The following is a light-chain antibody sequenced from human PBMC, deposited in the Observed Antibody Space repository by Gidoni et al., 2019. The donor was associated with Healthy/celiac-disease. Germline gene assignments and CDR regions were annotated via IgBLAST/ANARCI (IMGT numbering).Light chain of an antibody. Sequence: EIVLTQSPATLSLSPGERATLSCRASQSVSSYLAWYQQKPGQAPRLLIYDASNRATGSPARYSGRGSGTDFTLTSSSLEPEDFEVYYGQQRSNWPPSITFGQGTRLEIK. CDR1: QSVSSY. CDR3: QQRSNWPPSIT. J-gene: IGKJ5*01. V-gene: IGKV3-11*01. CDR2: DAS.